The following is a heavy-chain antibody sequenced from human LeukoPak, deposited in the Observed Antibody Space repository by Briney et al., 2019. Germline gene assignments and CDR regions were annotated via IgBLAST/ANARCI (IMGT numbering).Heavy chain of an antibody. CDR2: IYYSGST. Sequence: SETLSLTCTVSGGSISSYYWSWIRQPPGKGLEWIGYIYYSGSTNYNSSLKSRVTISVDTSKNQFSLKLSSVTAADTAVYYCARAKMDSSSWYPRHYFDYWGQGTLVTVSS. CDR1: GGSISSYY. V-gene: IGHV4-59*01. CDR3: ARAKMDSSSWYPRHYFDY. D-gene: IGHD6-13*01. J-gene: IGHJ4*02.